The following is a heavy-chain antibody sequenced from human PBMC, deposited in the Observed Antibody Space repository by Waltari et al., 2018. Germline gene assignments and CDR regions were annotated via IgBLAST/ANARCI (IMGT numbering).Heavy chain of an antibody. V-gene: IGHV3-53*02. J-gene: IGHJ3*01. CDR1: EFIVRNNY. CDR3: ATLGAYLGAFEV. CDR2: IYAGGGS. Sequence: EVQLVETGGALIHPGGSLRLSCAASEFIVRNNYMAWVGQAPGKGLEWVSVIYAGGGSDSADSVRGRFTISRDNSKNTLYLEMNALRPDDTAVYYCATLGAYLGAFEVWGRGTMVTVSS. D-gene: IGHD3-16*01.